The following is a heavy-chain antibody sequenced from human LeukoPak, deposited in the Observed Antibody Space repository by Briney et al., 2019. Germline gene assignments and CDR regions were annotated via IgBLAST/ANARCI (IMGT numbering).Heavy chain of an antibody. CDR1: GFTFSNYW. Sequence: QPGGSLRLSCAASGFTFSNYWMHWVRQAPGKGLEWIAYISSTSESSIDYGDAVKGRFTISRDNAKNSLYLQMNSLRAEDTAVYYCARAREYYFDYWGQGTLVTVSS. V-gene: IGHV3-48*04. J-gene: IGHJ4*02. CDR3: ARAREYYFDY. CDR2: ISSTSESSI.